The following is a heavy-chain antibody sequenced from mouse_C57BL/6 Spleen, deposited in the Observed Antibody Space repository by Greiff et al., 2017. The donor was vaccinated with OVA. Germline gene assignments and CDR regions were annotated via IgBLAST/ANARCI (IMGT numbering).Heavy chain of an antibody. CDR1: GYTFTSYW. CDR2: IDPSDSYT. Sequence: QVQLKQPGAELVMPGASVKLSCKASGYTFTSYWMHWVKQRPGQGLEWIGEIDPSDSYTNYNQKFKGKSTLTVDKSSSTAYMQLSSLTSEDSAVYYCARNGGYGSRGNYFDYWGQGTTLTVSS. J-gene: IGHJ2*01. V-gene: IGHV1-69*01. CDR3: ARNGGYGSRGNYFDY. D-gene: IGHD1-1*01.